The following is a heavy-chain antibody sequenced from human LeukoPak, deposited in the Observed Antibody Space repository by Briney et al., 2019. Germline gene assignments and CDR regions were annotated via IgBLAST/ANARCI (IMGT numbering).Heavy chain of an antibody. D-gene: IGHD2-2*01. CDR2: IYYSGST. CDR1: GGSISSSSYY. V-gene: IGHV4-39*01. CDR3: ARLTPATSCYVFCPPAANAFDI. Sequence: KASETLSLTCTVSGGSISSSSYYWGWIRQPPGQGLEWIGSIYYSGSTYYNPSLKSRVTISVDTSKNQFSLKLSSVTAADTAVYYCARLTPATSCYVFCPPAANAFDIWGQGTMVTVSS. J-gene: IGHJ3*02.